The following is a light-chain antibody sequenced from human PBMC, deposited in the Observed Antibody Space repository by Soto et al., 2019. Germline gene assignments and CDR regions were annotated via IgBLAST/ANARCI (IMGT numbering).Light chain of an antibody. CDR2: EVT. CDR3: SSYTSSTDYV. CDR1: RRDVGAYNY. V-gene: IGLV2-14*01. J-gene: IGLJ1*01. Sequence: QSVLTQPASVSGAPGQSIAISCTGTRRDVGAYNYVSWYQQHPGKAPKLLIYEVTNRHSGVSNRFSGSKSGNTASLTIPGLQAEDEADYYCSSYTSSTDYVFGTETKVT.